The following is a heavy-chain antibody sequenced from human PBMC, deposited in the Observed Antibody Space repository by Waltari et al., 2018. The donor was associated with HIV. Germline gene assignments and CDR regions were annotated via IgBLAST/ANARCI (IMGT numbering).Heavy chain of an antibody. J-gene: IGHJ4*02. CDR1: GCTFDDYT. CDR3: AKDRGVDAGFDH. Sequence: EVQLVESGGVVVQPGGSLRLSCAASGCTFDDYTMHWVRQVPGNGLDCVSLINWDGSKIYYADAVKGRFTISRDNSKNSLYLQMNSLRTEDTGLYHCAKDRGVDAGFDHWGQGTLVTVSS. V-gene: IGHV3-43*01. CDR2: INWDGSKI. D-gene: IGHD5-12*01.